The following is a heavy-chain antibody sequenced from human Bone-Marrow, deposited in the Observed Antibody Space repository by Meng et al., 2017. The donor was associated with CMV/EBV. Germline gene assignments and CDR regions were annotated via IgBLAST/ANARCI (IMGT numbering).Heavy chain of an antibody. Sequence: GESLKISCAASGFTFSGSAMHWVRQASGKGLEWVGRTRSKANSYATAYAASVKGRFTISRDDSKNTAYLQMNSLKTEDTAVYYCTRHRITIFGVVTPYGMDVWGQGTTVTVSS. CDR2: TRSKANSYAT. V-gene: IGHV3-73*01. D-gene: IGHD3-3*01. J-gene: IGHJ6*02. CDR1: GFTFSGSA. CDR3: TRHRITIFGVVTPYGMDV.